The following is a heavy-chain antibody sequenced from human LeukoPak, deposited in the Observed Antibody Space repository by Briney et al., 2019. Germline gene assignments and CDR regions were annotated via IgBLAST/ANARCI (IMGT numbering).Heavy chain of an antibody. Sequence: PGGSLRLSCAVSGFTFSGFWMSWSRQAPGKGLEWVASINSDGSEGYYADVVKGRFTISRDNAKNSLYLQMNSLRAEDTALYYCAKEPLYSSGWYYFDYWGQGTLVTVSS. CDR2: INSDGSEG. V-gene: IGHV3-7*03. CDR1: GFTFSGFW. J-gene: IGHJ4*02. D-gene: IGHD6-19*01. CDR3: AKEPLYSSGWYYFDY.